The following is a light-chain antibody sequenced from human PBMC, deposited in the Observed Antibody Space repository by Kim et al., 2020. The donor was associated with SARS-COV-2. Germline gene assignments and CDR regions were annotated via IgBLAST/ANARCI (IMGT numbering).Light chain of an antibody. Sequence: PGQSITIYCNGTSSDVGSYNLVSGYQQHPGKAPKLMIYEVSKRPSGVSNRFSGSKSGNTASLTISGLQAEDEADYFCCSYAGTNVVFGGGTQLTVL. CDR2: EVS. CDR3: CSYAGTNVV. CDR1: SSDVGSYNL. V-gene: IGLV2-23*02. J-gene: IGLJ2*01.